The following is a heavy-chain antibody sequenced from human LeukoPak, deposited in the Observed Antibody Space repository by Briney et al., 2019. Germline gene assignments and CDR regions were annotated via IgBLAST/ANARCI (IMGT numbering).Heavy chain of an antibody. CDR2: INPNSGGT. CDR3: ARDYALSTIEVVTAILHWFDP. D-gene: IGHD2-21*02. J-gene: IGHJ5*02. CDR1: GYTFTGYY. Sequence: GASVKVSCKASGYTFTGYYMHWVRQAPGQGLEWMGWINPNSGGTNYAQKFQGRVTITRDTSISTAYMELSRLRSDDTAVYYCARDYALSTIEVVTAILHWFDPWGQGTLVTVSS. V-gene: IGHV1-2*02.